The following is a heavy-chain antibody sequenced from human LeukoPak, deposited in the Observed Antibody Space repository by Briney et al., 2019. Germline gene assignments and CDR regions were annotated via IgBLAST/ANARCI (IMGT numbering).Heavy chain of an antibody. CDR1: GGTFSSYA. Sequence: ASVKVSCEASGGTFSSYAISWVRQAPGQGLEWMGGIIPIFGTANYAQKFQGRVTITTDESTSTAYMELSSLRSEDTAVYYCARDHRATVTTHHWFDPWGQGTLVTVSS. D-gene: IGHD4-11*01. J-gene: IGHJ5*02. CDR3: ARDHRATVTTHHWFDP. CDR2: IIPIFGTA. V-gene: IGHV1-69*05.